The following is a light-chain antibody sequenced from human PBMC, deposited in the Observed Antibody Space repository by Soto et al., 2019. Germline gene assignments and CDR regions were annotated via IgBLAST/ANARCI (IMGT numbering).Light chain of an antibody. V-gene: IGKV1-5*01. CDR3: QQYKSYPYT. CDR2: DAS. J-gene: IGKJ2*01. Sequence: DIQMTQSPSTLSASVGDRVTITCRASQSISSWLAWYQQKPGKAPKLLIYDASSLESGVPSRFSGSGSGTEFTLTISSLKPDDFATYYCQQYKSYPYTFGQGTKLEIK. CDR1: QSISSW.